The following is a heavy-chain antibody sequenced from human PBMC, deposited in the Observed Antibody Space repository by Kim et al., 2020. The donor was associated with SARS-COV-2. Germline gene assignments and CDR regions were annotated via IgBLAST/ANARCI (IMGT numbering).Heavy chain of an antibody. Sequence: SVKVSCKASGGTFSSYAISWVRQAPGQGLEWMGGIIPIFGTANYAQKFQGRVTITADESTSTAYMELSSLRSEDTAVYYCASGYYYGSRSYYPDYWGQGTLVTVSS. CDR1: GGTFSSYA. D-gene: IGHD3-10*01. V-gene: IGHV1-69*13. J-gene: IGHJ4*02. CDR2: IIPIFGTA. CDR3: ASGYYYGSRSYYPDY.